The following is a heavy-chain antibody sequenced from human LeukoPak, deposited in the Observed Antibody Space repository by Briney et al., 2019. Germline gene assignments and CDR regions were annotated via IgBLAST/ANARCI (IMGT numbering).Heavy chain of an antibody. CDR3: ASSSGWYLSSDY. J-gene: IGHJ4*02. Sequence: GGSLRLSCAASGFTFRTYGMHWVRQAPGKGLEWVAVIWYDGSDKYHADSVKGRFTISRDNSKNMLYLQMNSLRAEDTAVYYCASSSGWYLSSDYWGQGTLVTVSS. CDR1: GFTFRTYG. V-gene: IGHV3-33*01. D-gene: IGHD6-19*01. CDR2: IWYDGSDK.